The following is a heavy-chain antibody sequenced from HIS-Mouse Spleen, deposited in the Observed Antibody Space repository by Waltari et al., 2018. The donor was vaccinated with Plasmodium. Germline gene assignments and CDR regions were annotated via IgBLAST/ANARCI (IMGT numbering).Heavy chain of an antibody. D-gene: IGHD1-26*01. J-gene: IGHJ4*02. CDR1: GGSISSSNYY. Sequence: QLQLQESGPGLVKPSETLSLTCTVSGGSISSSNYYWGWIRQPPGKGLEWIGRIYYSGSTYYNPALKSRVTISVDTSKNQFSLKLSSVTAADTAVYYCARRGGSYYYFDYWGQGTLVTVSS. CDR2: IYYSGST. CDR3: ARRGGSYYYFDY. V-gene: IGHV4-39*01.